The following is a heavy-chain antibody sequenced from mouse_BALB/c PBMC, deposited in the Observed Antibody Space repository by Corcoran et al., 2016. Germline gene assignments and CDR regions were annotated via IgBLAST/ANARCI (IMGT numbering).Heavy chain of an antibody. J-gene: IGHJ2*01. V-gene: IGHV1-26*01. CDR2: INPYTGAT. CDR3: ARYYGSSYDY. Sequence: EVQLQQSGPELVKPGASVKISCKASGYSFTGYYMHWVKQSHVKSLEWIGRINPYTGATSYNQNFKDKASLTVDKSSSTAYMELHSLTSEDSAVYYCARYYGSSYDYWGQGTTLTVSS. CDR1: GYSFTGYY. D-gene: IGHD1-1*01.